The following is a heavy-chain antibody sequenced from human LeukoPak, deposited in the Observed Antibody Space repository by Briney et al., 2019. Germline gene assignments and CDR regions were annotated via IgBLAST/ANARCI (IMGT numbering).Heavy chain of an antibody. CDR3: TIPLEMATITGY. V-gene: IGHV3-15*01. CDR1: GFTFSNAW. CDR2: IKSKTDGGTT. Sequence: GGSLRLSCAASGFTFSNAWMSWVRQAPGKGLEWVGRIKSKTDGGTTDYAAPVKGRFTISRDDSKNTLYLQMNSLKTEDTAVYYCTIPLEMATITGYWGQGTLVTVSS. D-gene: IGHD5-24*01. J-gene: IGHJ4*02.